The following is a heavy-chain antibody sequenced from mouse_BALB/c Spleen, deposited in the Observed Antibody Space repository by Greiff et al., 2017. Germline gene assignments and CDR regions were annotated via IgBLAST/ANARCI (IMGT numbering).Heavy chain of an antibody. CDR2: IYPSDSYT. V-gene: IGHV1-69*02. Sequence: GQLQQPGAELVRPGASVKLSCKASGYTFTSYWINWVKQRPGQGLEWIGNIYPSDSYTNYNQKFKDKATLTVDKSSSTAYMQLSSPTSEDSAVYYCTRSSGTLWYFDVWGAGTTVTVSS. CDR3: TRSSGTLWYFDV. D-gene: IGHD4-1*01. J-gene: IGHJ1*01. CDR1: GYTFTSYW.